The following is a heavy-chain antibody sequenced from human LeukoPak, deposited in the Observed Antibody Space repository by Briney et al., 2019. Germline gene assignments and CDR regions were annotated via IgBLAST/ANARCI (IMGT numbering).Heavy chain of an antibody. J-gene: IGHJ3*02. D-gene: IGHD6-6*01. CDR3: ARALVPARTDAFDI. Sequence: SETLSLTCAVYGGSFSGYYWSWIRQPPGKGLEWIGEINHSGSTNYNPSLKSRVTISVDTSKNQFSLKLSSVTAADTAVYYCARALVPARTDAFDIWGQGTMVTVSS. CDR1: GGSFSGYY. V-gene: IGHV4-34*01. CDR2: INHSGST.